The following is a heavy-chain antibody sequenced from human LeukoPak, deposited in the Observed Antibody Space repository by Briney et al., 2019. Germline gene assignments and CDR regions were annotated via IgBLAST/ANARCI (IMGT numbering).Heavy chain of an antibody. CDR3: ARDYCSSTSCYFSY. V-gene: IGHV3-30-3*01. CDR2: ISYDGSNK. Sequence: GRSLRLSCAAFGFTFSTYAMHWVRQAPGKGLEWVAVISYDGSNKYYADSVKGRFTISRDSSKNTLYLQMNSLRAEDTAIYYCARDYCSSTSCYFSYWGQGTLVTVSS. CDR1: GFTFSTYA. J-gene: IGHJ4*02. D-gene: IGHD2-2*01.